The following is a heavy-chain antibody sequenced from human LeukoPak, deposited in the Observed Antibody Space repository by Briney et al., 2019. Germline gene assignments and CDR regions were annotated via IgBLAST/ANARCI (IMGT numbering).Heavy chain of an antibody. CDR3: ASGYDPIDY. CDR2: IYYGGST. D-gene: IGHD5-12*01. J-gene: IGHJ4*02. V-gene: IGHV4-39*01. CDR1: GGSLSSRSFY. Sequence: SETLSLTCTVSGGSLSSRSFYWGWIRQPPGKGLEWIGSIYYGGSTYNNPSLRSRVTISVDTSKNQFSLKLRSVTAADTAVYYCASGYDPIDYWGQGTLVTVSS.